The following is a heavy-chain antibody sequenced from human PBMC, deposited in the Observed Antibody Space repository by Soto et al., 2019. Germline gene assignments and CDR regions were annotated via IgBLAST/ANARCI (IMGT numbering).Heavy chain of an antibody. J-gene: IGHJ6*02. CDR3: ARVGEGYCSGGSCYPWDYYYGMDV. D-gene: IGHD2-15*01. CDR2: ISYDGSNK. CDR1: GFTFSSYA. V-gene: IGHV3-30-3*01. Sequence: QVQLVESGGGVVQPGRSLRLSCAASGFTFSSYAMHWVRQAPGKGLEWVAVISYDGSNKYYADSVKGRFTISRDNSKNTLYLQMNSLRAEDTAVYCCARVGEGYCSGGSCYPWDYYYGMDVWGQGTTVTVSS.